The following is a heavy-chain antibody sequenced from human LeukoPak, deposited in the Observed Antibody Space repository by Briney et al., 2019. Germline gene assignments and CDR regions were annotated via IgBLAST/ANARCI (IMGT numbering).Heavy chain of an antibody. J-gene: IGHJ4*02. CDR1: GYTFKNYA. Sequence: ASVTASCKASGYTFKNYAIIWVRQAPGQGLEWMGWISSYNGYTHYAQKFQGRVTMTTDTSTSTAYMELRSLRSDDTAVYYCARDRYYYDSSGYIATFDYWGQGTLVTVSS. CDR2: ISSYNGYT. D-gene: IGHD3-22*01. V-gene: IGHV1-18*01. CDR3: ARDRYYYDSSGYIATFDY.